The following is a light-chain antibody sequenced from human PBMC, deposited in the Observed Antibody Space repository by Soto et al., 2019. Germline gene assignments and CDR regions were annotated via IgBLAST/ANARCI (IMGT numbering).Light chain of an antibody. CDR3: LSWDDSLNGV. CDR1: NSNIGSNT. V-gene: IGLV1-44*01. CDR2: SNN. J-gene: IGLJ3*02. Sequence: QSVLTQPPSASGTPGQRVTISCSGSNSNIGSNTVSWYQQLPGTAPKLLIYSNNQRPSGVPDRFSGSKSGTSASLAISELQSEDEAHYYCLSWDDSLNGVFGGGT.